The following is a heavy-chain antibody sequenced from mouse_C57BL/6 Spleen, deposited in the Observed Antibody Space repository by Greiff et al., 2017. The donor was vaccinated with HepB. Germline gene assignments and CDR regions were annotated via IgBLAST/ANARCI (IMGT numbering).Heavy chain of an antibody. Sequence: VQLQQSGPELVKPGASVKMSCKASGYTFTDYNMHWVKQSHGKSLEWIGYINPNNGGTSYNQKFKGKATLTVNKSSSTAYMELRSLTSEDSAVYYCARWDYYDYDIAYWGQGTLVTVSA. V-gene: IGHV1-22*01. CDR1: GYTFTDYN. CDR2: INPNNGGT. J-gene: IGHJ3*01. D-gene: IGHD2-4*01. CDR3: ARWDYYDYDIAY.